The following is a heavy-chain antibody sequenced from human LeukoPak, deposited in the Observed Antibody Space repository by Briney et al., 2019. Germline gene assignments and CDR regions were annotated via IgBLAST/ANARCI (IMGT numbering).Heavy chain of an antibody. CDR2: IKQDGSEK. CDR1: GFTFSSYW. CDR3: ARGGEYSSSWYGYDYFDY. V-gene: IGHV3-7*03. J-gene: IGHJ4*02. Sequence: GGSLRLSCAASGFTFSSYWMSWVRQAPGKGLVWVANIKQDGSEKYYVDSVKGRFTISRDNAKNSLYLQMNSLRAEDTAVYYCARGGEYSSSWYGYDYFDYWGQGTLVTVSS. D-gene: IGHD6-13*01.